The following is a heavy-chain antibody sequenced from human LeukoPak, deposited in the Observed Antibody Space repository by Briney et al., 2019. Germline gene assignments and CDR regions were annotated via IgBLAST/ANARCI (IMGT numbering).Heavy chain of an antibody. J-gene: IGHJ4*02. CDR3: ARGEGLWFAELFTY. V-gene: IGHV3-23*01. Sequence: PGGSLRLSCAGSQFTFSDYAVSWVRQAPGKGLEWVSSDTNSGDNTYYADSVKGRFTISRDNSKNTLYLQMNSLRAEDTAVYYCARGEGLWFAELFTYWGQGTLVTVSS. D-gene: IGHD3-10*01. CDR2: DTNSGDNT. CDR1: QFTFSDYA.